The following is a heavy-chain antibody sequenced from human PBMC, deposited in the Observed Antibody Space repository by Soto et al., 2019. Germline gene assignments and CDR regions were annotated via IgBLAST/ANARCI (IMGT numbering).Heavy chain of an antibody. CDR3: ARARVVPAVPAPDY. CDR2: ISAYNGNT. D-gene: IGHD2-2*01. Sequence: ASVTVSCKASGYTFTSYGIIWVRQAPGQGLEWMGWISAYNGNTNYAQKLQGRVTMTTDTSTSTAYMELGSLRSDDTAVYYCARARVVPAVPAPDYWGQGTLVTVSS. J-gene: IGHJ4*02. CDR1: GYTFTSYG. V-gene: IGHV1-18*01.